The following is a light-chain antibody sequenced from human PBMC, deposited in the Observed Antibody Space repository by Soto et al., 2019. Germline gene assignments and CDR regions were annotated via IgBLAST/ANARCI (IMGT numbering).Light chain of an antibody. V-gene: IGKV2-30*01. CDR1: QGLVYSDGNTF. CDR3: VQGTHWPWT. CDR2: QVS. Sequence: DVVMTQSPLSLSVTLRQPASISCRSSQGLVYSDGNTFLNWFHQRPGQSPRRLIYQVSNRDYGVPNRFRGSGSGTDYTLTISGVEAEDVGIYFCVQGTHWPWTFGQGTKVEIK. J-gene: IGKJ1*01.